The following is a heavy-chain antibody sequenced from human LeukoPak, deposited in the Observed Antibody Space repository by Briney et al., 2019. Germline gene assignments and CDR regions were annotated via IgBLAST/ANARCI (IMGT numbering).Heavy chain of an antibody. CDR1: GFTFGSYA. CDR2: IFGGGGGA. J-gene: IGHJ4*02. D-gene: IGHD6-19*01. CDR3: GKTATGYSSGQKPAWPVDY. Sequence: GGSLRLSCEASGFTFGSYAMYWVRQAPGKGLEWVAGIFGGGGGAHYADSAKGRFTISRDNSKNTVYLQINSLRAEDTAVYYCGKTATGYSSGQKPAWPVDYWGQGTLVTVSS. V-gene: IGHV3-23*01.